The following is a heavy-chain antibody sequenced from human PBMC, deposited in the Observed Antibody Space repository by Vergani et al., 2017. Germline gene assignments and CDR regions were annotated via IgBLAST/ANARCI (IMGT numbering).Heavy chain of an antibody. CDR3: ASKRGACRAAYCHSYDF. Sequence: QVQLQESGPGLVKPSETLCLTCTVSGDSVISTDYHWGWIRQPPGKGLEWIGIMDYSGSTSYNPSLESRISISFETPKNQFSLRLTSVTAADTAVYYCASKRGACRAAYCHSYDFWGPGTLVGVSS. J-gene: IGHJ4*02. D-gene: IGHD2-15*01. CDR1: GDSVISTDYH. CDR2: MDYSGST. V-gene: IGHV4-39*01.